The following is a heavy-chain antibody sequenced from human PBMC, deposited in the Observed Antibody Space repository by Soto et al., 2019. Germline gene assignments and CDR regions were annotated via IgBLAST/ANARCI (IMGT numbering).Heavy chain of an antibody. J-gene: IGHJ4*02. D-gene: IGHD3-22*01. V-gene: IGHV3-30*18. Sequence: QVQLVESGGGVVQPGRSLRLSCAASGFTFSSNGMHWVRQAPGKGLEWGAVISYDGSNKYYADSVKGRFTISRDNSKNTLYLQMNSLRAEDTAVYYCAKDRTLSSGYYSGKNRGQKNNPDYWGQGTLVTVSS. CDR1: GFTFSSNG. CDR3: AKDRTLSSGYYSGKNRGQKNNPDY. CDR2: ISYDGSNK.